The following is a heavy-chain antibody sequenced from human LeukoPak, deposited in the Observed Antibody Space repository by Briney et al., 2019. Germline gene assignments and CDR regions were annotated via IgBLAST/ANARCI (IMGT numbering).Heavy chain of an antibody. D-gene: IGHD6-13*01. V-gene: IGHV3-21*01. J-gene: IGHJ4*02. CDR2: ISSSSSYI. CDR3: ASYSSSWDSIGY. Sequence: PGGPLRLSCAASGFTFSSYSMNWVRQAPGKGLEWVSSISSSSSYIYYADSVKGRFTISRDNAKNSLYLQMNSLRAEDTAVYYCASYSSSWDSIGYWGQGTLVTVS. CDR1: GFTFSSYS.